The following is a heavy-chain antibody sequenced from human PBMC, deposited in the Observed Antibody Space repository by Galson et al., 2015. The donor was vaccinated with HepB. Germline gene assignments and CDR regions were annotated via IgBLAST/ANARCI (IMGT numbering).Heavy chain of an antibody. CDR3: ARVYASSGYFFDY. Sequence: SVKVSCKASGGTFSSYAISWVRQAPGQGLEWMGGIIPIFGTANYAQKFQGRVTITADKSTSTAYMELSSLRSEDTAVYYCARVYASSGYFFDYWGQGTLVTVSS. V-gene: IGHV1-69*06. CDR2: IIPIFGTA. D-gene: IGHD3-22*01. J-gene: IGHJ4*02. CDR1: GGTFSSYA.